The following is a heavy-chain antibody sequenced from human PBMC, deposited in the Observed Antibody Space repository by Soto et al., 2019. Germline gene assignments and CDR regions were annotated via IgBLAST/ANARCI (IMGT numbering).Heavy chain of an antibody. CDR3: ARSRVGNYYFDY. J-gene: IGHJ4*02. Sequence: QVQLVQSGAEVKKTGSSVKVSCKASGGTSSSHAISWVRLAPGQGLEWMGGIIPIFGTGTYAQKFQGRVTITADESTSTANMELSSLRSEDTAVYYCARSRVGNYYFDYWGQGTLVTVSS. D-gene: IGHD1-26*01. CDR1: GGTSSSHA. V-gene: IGHV1-69*01. CDR2: IIPIFGTG.